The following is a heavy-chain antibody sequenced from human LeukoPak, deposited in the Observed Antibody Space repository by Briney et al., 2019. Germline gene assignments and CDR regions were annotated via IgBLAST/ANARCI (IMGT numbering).Heavy chain of an antibody. J-gene: IGHJ6*02. CDR1: GYSFGNRW. Sequence: GESLEISCKGSGYSFGNRWIGWVRQMPGKGLEWMGIIYPDDSDTIYSPSFEGQVTISADKSISTAYLQWSSLKASDTAMYYCARGAYCSGSSYNYYGMDVWGQGTTVTVSS. CDR3: ARGAYCSGSSYNYYGMDV. CDR2: IYPDDSDT. V-gene: IGHV5-51*01. D-gene: IGHD3-10*01.